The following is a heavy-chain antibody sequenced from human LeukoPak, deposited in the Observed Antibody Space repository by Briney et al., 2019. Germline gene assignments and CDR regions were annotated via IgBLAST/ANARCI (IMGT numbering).Heavy chain of an antibody. Sequence: SETLSLTCTVSGGSISSSSYYWGWIRQPPGKGLEWIGSIYYSGSTYYNPSLKSRVTISVDTSKNQFSLKLSSVTAADTAVYYCARLNMVRGVPLWGQGTLVTVSS. D-gene: IGHD3-10*01. V-gene: IGHV4-39*07. CDR2: IYYSGST. CDR3: ARLNMVRGVPL. CDR1: GGSISSSSYY. J-gene: IGHJ4*02.